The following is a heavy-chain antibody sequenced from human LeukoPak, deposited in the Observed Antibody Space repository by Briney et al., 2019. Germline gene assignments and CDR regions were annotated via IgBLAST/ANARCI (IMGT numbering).Heavy chain of an antibody. CDR1: GFTVSSNY. D-gene: IGHD6-13*01. CDR3: ARIIAAAGTDWFDP. CDR2: IYSGGST. J-gene: IGHJ5*02. V-gene: IGHV3-66*01. Sequence: GGSLRLSCAASGFTVSSNYMSWVRQAPGKGLEWVSVIYSGGSTYYADSVKGRFTISRDNSKNTLYLQMSSLRAEDTAVYYCARIIAAAGTDWFDPWGQGTLVTVSS.